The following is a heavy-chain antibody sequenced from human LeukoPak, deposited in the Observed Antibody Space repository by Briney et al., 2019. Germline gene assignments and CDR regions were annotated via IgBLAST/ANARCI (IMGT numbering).Heavy chain of an antibody. V-gene: IGHV3-7*03. CDR3: ARPRDSGWSKTWDY. Sequence: GGSLRLSCEGSGFTFRTYWMTWVRQAPGKGLEWVANIKQDGSEKYYVDSVKGRFTVSRDNAQNSLYLQMNSLRAEDTAVYYCARPRDSGWSKTWDYWGQGTLVTVSS. D-gene: IGHD6-13*01. CDR1: GFTFRTYW. J-gene: IGHJ4*02. CDR2: IKQDGSEK.